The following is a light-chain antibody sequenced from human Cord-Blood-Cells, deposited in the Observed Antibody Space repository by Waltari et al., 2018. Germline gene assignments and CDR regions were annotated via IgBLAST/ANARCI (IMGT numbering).Light chain of an antibody. CDR3: QQYNNRQT. J-gene: IGKJ2*01. V-gene: IGKV3D-15*01. CDR1: QSVSSN. CDR2: GAS. Sequence: EIVITQSPATLSVSPGERATLSCRASQSVSSNLAWYQQKPGQAPRLLIYGASTRATGIPARFSGSGSGTEFTLTISSLQSEDFAVYYCQQYNNRQTFGQGTKLEIK.